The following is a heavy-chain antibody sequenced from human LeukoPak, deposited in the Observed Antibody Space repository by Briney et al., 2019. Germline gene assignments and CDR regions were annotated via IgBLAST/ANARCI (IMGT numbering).Heavy chain of an antibody. CDR3: ARDQGGSGYVGY. CDR1: GFTFSTYG. V-gene: IGHV3-30*02. D-gene: IGHD5-12*01. CDR2: IWYDGGNR. J-gene: IGHJ4*02. Sequence: GGSLRLSCAVSGFTFSTYGMHWVRQAPGKGLEGVASIWYDGGNRYYADSVKGRFTISRDNSKNTLYLEMNSLRGDDTAVYYCARDQGGSGYVGYWGQGTLVAVSS.